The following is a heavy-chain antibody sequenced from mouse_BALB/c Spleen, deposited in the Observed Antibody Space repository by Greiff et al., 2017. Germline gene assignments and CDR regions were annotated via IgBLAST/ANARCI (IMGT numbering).Heavy chain of an antibody. CDR1: GFTFSSYT. CDR3: TRDNYGYGY. V-gene: IGHV5-6-4*01. D-gene: IGHD1-2*01. J-gene: IGHJ2*01. CDR2: ISSGGSYT. Sequence: DVMLVESGGGLVKPGGSLKLSCAASGFTFSSYTMSWVRQTPEKRLEWVATISSGGSYTYYPDSVKGRFTISRDNAKNTLYLQMSSLKSEDTAMYYCTRDNYGYGYWGQGTTLTVSS.